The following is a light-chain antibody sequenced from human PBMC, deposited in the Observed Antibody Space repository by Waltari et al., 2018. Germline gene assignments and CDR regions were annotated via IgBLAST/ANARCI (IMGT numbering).Light chain of an antibody. Sequence: QSVLTQPPSVSAAPGQRVTIPCSGGSSNIGNNYVSWYRQFPGTAPKLLDYESTGRTSGIPGHFSGTQSGASATLDMTELQAESEADYYCGTWGRSLCGAVCGGGTHVTVL. J-gene: IGLJ7*01. V-gene: IGLV1-51*02. CDR3: GTWGRSLCGAV. CDR1: SSNIGNNY. CDR2: EST.